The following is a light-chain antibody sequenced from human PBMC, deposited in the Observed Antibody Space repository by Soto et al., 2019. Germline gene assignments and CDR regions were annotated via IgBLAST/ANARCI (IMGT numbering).Light chain of an antibody. CDR1: QGVSRY. CDR2: DAF. J-gene: IGKJ3*01. CDR3: QQRSSWPLT. Sequence: EIVLTQSPATLSLFPGERATLSCRASQGVSRYLAWYQQRPGQTPRLLIYDAFNRATGIPARFSGSGSGTDFTLSISSLEPEDFAVYYCQQRSSWPLTFGRGTTVDI. V-gene: IGKV3-11*01.